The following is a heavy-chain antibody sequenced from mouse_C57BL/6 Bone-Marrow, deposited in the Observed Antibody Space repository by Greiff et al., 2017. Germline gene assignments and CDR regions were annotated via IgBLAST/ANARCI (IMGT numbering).Heavy chain of an antibody. J-gene: IGHJ4*01. CDR1: VFSLPLSS. CDR2: IWTGGGT. CDR3: ARNAMDY. V-gene: IGHV2-9-1*01. Sequence: PCLVPPSHRLSIPCPFSVFSLPLSSISWVRQPPGKGLEWLGVIWTGGGTNYNSALKSRLSISKDNSKSQVFLKMNSLQTDDTARYYCARNAMDYWGQGTSVTVSS.